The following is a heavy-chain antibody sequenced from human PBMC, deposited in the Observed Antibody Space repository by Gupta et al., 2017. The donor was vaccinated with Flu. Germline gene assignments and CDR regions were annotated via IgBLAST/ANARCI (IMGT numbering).Heavy chain of an antibody. V-gene: IGHV4-31*03. CDR1: GDSISSSEHY. J-gene: IGHJ3*01. CDR3: XRADGGXCSASDCVGAFEL. CDR2: IYHSGNT. D-gene: IGHD2-15*01. Sequence: QVQLQESGPGLVRPEQTLALTCTVSGDSISSSEHYWRWIRQRPGRGLEWMAFIYHSGNTYYNPSLKSRLSTSIDKTNNQFSMRLTAVTAEEAAVYXCXRADGGXCSASDCVGAFELWGQGTLVTV.